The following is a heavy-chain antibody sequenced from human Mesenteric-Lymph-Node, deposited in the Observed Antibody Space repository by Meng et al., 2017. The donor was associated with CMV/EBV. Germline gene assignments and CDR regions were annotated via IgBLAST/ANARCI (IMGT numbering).Heavy chain of an antibody. D-gene: IGHD2-15*01. CDR3: AKGWYPNYYYGMDV. J-gene: IGHJ6*02. V-gene: IGHV3-30*02. CDR1: GFTFSSYG. Sequence: GESLKISCAASGFTFSSYGMHWVRQAPGKGLEWVAFIRYDGSNKYYADSVKGRFTISRDNSKNTLYLQMNSLRAEDTAVYYCAKGWYPNYYYGMDVWGQGTTVTVSS. CDR2: IRYDGSNK.